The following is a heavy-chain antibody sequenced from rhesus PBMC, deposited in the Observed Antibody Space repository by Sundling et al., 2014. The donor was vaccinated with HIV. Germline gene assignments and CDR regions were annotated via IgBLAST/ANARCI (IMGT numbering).Heavy chain of an antibody. CDR2: FYGSGGST. CDR3: ARAQYLDWLWGFDY. V-gene: IGHV4-147*01. Sequence: QVQLQESGPGLVKPSETLSLTCAVSGGSISSNYWNWIRQSPGKGLEWVGRFYGSGGSTSYNPSLTSRVTISTDTSKNQFSLKLTSVTAADTAVYYCARAQYLDWLWGFDYWGQGVLVTVSS. D-gene: IGHD3-3*01. CDR1: GGSISSNY. J-gene: IGHJ4*01.